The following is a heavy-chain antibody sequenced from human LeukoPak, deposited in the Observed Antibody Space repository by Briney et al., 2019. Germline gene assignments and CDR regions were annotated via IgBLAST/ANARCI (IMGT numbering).Heavy chain of an antibody. D-gene: IGHD2-15*01. CDR2: IYSGGST. Sequence: GGSLRLSCAASGFTVSSNYMSWVRQAPGKGLEWVSVIYSGGSTYYADYVKGRFTISRDNSKNTLYLQMNSLRAEDTAVYYCARGRVVVAAYYFDYWGQGTLVTVSS. CDR1: GFTVSSNY. V-gene: IGHV3-66*02. J-gene: IGHJ4*02. CDR3: ARGRVVVAAYYFDY.